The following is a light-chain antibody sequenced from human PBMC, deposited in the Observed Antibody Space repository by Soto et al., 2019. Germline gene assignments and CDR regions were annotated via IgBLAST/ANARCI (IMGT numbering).Light chain of an antibody. CDR3: QQSYTTPRT. CDR1: QNIFTF. Sequence: DIQMTQSPSSLSAFVGDRVTVTCRASQNIFTFLNWYQQRPGKAPKLLIYSASTLQSGVPSRFSGSGSGTDFTLTISSLQPEDFATYYCQQSYTTPRTFGQGTKLEMK. CDR2: SAS. V-gene: IGKV1-39*01. J-gene: IGKJ2*01.